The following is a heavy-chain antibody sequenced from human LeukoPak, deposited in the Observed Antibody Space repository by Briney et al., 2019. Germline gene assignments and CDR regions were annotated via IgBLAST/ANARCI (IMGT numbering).Heavy chain of an antibody. Sequence: SETLSLTCNVSDDAISRTSYSWGWIRQPPGKGLEWIGSIYYSGKALYNPSLMSRVSISVDTSKSQFSLKLSSVTAADTAVYYCARVPPGYCSSTSCYTYAFDIWGQGTMVTVSS. D-gene: IGHD2-2*02. J-gene: IGHJ3*02. CDR1: DDAISRTSYS. V-gene: IGHV4-39*07. CDR3: ARVPPGYCSSTSCYTYAFDI. CDR2: IYYSGKA.